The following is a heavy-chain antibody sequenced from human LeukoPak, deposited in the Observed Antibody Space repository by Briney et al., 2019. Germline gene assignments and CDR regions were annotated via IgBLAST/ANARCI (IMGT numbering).Heavy chain of an antibody. V-gene: IGHV4-39*01. CDR1: GGSISSSSYY. Sequence: PSETLSLTCTVSGGSISSSSYYWGWIRQPPGKGLEWIGSIYYSGSTYYNPSLKSRVTISVDTSKKQFSLKLSSVTAADTAMYYCARAPFTSCCYFDYWGQGTQVTVSS. CDR3: ARAPFTSCCYFDY. D-gene: IGHD2-2*01. CDR2: IYYSGST. J-gene: IGHJ4*02.